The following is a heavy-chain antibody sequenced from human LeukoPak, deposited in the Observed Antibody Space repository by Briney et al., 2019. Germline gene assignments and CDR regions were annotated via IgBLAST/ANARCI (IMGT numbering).Heavy chain of an antibody. Sequence: SETLSLTCAVYGGSFSGYYWSWIRQPPGKGLEWIGENNHSGSTNYNPSLKSRVTISVDTSKNQFSLKLSSVTAADTAVYYCARGPKWLLDYWGQGTLVTVSS. CDR3: ARGPKWLLDY. D-gene: IGHD3-22*01. CDR2: NNHSGST. CDR1: GGSFSGYY. J-gene: IGHJ4*02. V-gene: IGHV4-34*01.